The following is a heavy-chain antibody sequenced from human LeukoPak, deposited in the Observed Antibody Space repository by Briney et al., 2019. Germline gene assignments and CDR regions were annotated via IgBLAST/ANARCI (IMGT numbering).Heavy chain of an antibody. J-gene: IGHJ4*02. D-gene: IGHD2-2*02. CDR1: GGSISSGDYY. CDR2: IYYSGST. CDR3: ARGPPTPYCSSTSCYSEY. Sequence: PSQTLSLTCTVSGGSISSGDYYWSWIRQPPGKGLEWIGYIYYSGSTYYNPSLKSRVVISIDRSKNQFSLNLSSVTAADTAVYYCARGPPTPYCSSTSCYSEYWGQGTLVTVSS. V-gene: IGHV4-30-4*01.